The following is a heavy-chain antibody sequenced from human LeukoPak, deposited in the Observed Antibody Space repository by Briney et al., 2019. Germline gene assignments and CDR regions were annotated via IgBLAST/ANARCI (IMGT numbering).Heavy chain of an antibody. CDR1: GYSFTNYW. J-gene: IGHJ4*02. V-gene: IGHV5-51*01. CDR2: IYPSDFDT. Sequence: GESLKISCKGSGYSFTNYWIGWVRQMPGKGLEWMGTIYPSDFDTRYSPSFHGQVTISADKSISTTYLQWSYLKASDTAMYYCVRGIHDYTLSFDYWGQGTLVTVSS. CDR3: VRGIHDYTLSFDY. D-gene: IGHD3-16*01.